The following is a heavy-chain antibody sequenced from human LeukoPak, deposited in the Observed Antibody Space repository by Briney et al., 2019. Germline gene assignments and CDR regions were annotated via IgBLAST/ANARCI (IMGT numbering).Heavy chain of an antibody. D-gene: IGHD4-23*01. J-gene: IGHJ6*02. Sequence: ASVKVSCKASGYTFTSYYVHWVRQAPGQGLEWMGIINPSGGSTSYAQKFQGRVTMTRDTSTSTVYMELSSLRSEDTAVYYCARGSHDYGGKVYYGMDVWGQGTTVTVSS. CDR3: ARGSHDYGGKVYYGMDV. CDR1: GYTFTSYY. CDR2: INPSGGST. V-gene: IGHV1-46*01.